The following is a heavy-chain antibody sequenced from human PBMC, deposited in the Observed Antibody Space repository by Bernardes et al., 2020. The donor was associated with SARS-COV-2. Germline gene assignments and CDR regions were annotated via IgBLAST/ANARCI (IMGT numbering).Heavy chain of an antibody. V-gene: IGHV1-2*02. Sequence: ASVKVSCKASGYTFTGYYMHWVRQAPGQGLEWMGWINPNTGGTNYLQKFQGRVTMTRDTSISTAYMELSRLRSDDTAVYYCARFHILVAGFDYWGQGTLVTVSS. D-gene: IGHD6-19*01. CDR2: INPNTGGT. CDR1: GYTFTGYY. CDR3: ARFHILVAGFDY. J-gene: IGHJ4*02.